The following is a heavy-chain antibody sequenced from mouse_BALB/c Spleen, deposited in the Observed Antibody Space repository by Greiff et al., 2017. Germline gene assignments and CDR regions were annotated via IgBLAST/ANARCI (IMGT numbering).Heavy chain of an antibody. CDR1: GFSLTSYD. CDR3: VRDRGQLGAWFAY. D-gene: IGHD3-2*01. Sequence: QVQLKQSGPGLVAPSQSLSITCTVSGFSLTSYDISWIRQPPGKGLEWLGVIWTGGGTNYNSAFMSRLSISKDNSKSQVFLKMNSLQTDDTAIYYCVRDRGQLGAWFAYWGQGTLVTVSA. CDR2: IWTGGGT. V-gene: IGHV2-9-2*01. J-gene: IGHJ3*01.